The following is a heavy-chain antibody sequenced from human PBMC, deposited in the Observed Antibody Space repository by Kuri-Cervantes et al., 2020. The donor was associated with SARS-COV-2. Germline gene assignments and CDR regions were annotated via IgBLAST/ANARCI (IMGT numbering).Heavy chain of an antibody. CDR3: AKTLVVPAGLPRPNYFGP. CDR1: GFTFSSYS. CDR2: ISSSGSTI. J-gene: IGHJ5*02. Sequence: GESLRLSCAASGFTFSSYSMNWVRQAPGKGLEWVSYISSSGSTIYYADSVKGRFTISRDNAKNSLYLQMNSLRAEDTAIYYCAKTLVVPAGLPRPNYFGPWGQGTLVTVSS. D-gene: IGHD2-2*02. V-gene: IGHV3-48*04.